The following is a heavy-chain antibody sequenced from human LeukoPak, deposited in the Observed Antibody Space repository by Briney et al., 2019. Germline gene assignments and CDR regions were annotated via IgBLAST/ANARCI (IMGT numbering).Heavy chain of an antibody. J-gene: IGHJ3*02. CDR3: ARGQVSLIAAAGNDAFDI. D-gene: IGHD6-13*01. CDR2: IWYDGSNK. Sequence: GGSLRLSCAASGFTFSSYGMHWVRQAPGKGLEWVAVIWYDGSNKYYADSVKGRFTISRDNSKNTLYLQMNSLRAEDTALYYCARGQVSLIAAAGNDAFDIWGQGTMVTVSS. CDR1: GFTFSSYG. V-gene: IGHV3-33*01.